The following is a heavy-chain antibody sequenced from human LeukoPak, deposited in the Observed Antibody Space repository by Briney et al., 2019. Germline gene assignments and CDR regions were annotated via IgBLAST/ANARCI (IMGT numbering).Heavy chain of an antibody. J-gene: IGHJ6*03. CDR2: INPSGGST. D-gene: IGHD2-2*01. CDR3: ARSPIVVVPAAISKDYYMDV. Sequence: GASVKVSCKASGYTFTSYYMHWVRQAPGQGLEWMGIINPSGGSTSYARKFQGRVTMTRDTSTSTVYMELSSLRSEDTAVYYCARSPIVVVPAAISKDYYMDVWGKGTTVTVSS. V-gene: IGHV1-46*01. CDR1: GYTFTSYY.